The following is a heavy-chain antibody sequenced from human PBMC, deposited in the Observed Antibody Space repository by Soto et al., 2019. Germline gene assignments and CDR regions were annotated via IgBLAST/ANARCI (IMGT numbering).Heavy chain of an antibody. CDR1: GCTFSSPT. D-gene: IGHD2-2*01. CDR3: AREKGYCSSTSCRPNAFDI. CDR2: IIPIFGTA. Sequence: SVKVSCNAYGCTFSSPTISSVRQALGQALEWMGGIIPIFGTANYAQKFQGRVTITADESTSTAYMELSSLRSEDTAVYYCAREKGYCSSTSCRPNAFDIWGQGTMVTVSS. J-gene: IGHJ3*02. V-gene: IGHV1-69*13.